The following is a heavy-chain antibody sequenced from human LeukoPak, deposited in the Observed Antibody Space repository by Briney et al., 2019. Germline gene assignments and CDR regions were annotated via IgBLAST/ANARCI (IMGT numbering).Heavy chain of an antibody. CDR3: ARDSRSSWYYFDY. J-gene: IGHJ4*02. D-gene: IGHD6-13*01. CDR2: ISSSSSYI. V-gene: IGHV3-21*01. CDR1: APTSSSPS. Sequence: AGASLTPSHAASAPTSSSPSTNWVCQHPGNGLESVSSISSSSSYIYYADSVKGRFTISRDNAKYSLYLQMNSLRAEDTAVYYCARDSRSSWYYFDYWGQGTLVTVSS.